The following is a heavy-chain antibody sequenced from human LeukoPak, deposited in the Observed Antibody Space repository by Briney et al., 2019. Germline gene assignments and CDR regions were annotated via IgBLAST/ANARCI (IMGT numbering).Heavy chain of an antibody. V-gene: IGHV3-20*04. Sequence: GGSLRLXCAASGFTFDDYGMSWVRQAPGKGLEWVSGINWNSGSTGYADSVKGRFTISRDNAKNSLYLQMNSLRAEDTALYYCERDYGDYGFGQGGYWGQGTLVTVSS. CDR2: INWNSGST. CDR1: GFTFDDYG. CDR3: ERDYGDYGFGQGGY. D-gene: IGHD4-17*01. J-gene: IGHJ4*02.